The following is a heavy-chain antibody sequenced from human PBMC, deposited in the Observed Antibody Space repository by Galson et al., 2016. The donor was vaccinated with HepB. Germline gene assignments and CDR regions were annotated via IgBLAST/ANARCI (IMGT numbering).Heavy chain of an antibody. D-gene: IGHD2/OR15-2a*01. J-gene: IGHJ4*02. CDR2: INYSGNT. Sequence: SETLSLTCTVSGGSIFSSSYYWGWIRQPPGKGLQWIGFINYSGNTYSSPSLKSRVTMSVDTSNSQFSLKLSSVTAADTAVYFCARHVNIALIDNWGQGTLVTVSA. CDR1: GGSIFSSSYY. V-gene: IGHV4-39*01. CDR3: ARHVNIALIDN.